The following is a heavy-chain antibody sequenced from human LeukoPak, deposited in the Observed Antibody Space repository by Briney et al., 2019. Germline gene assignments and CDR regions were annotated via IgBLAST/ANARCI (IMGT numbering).Heavy chain of an antibody. V-gene: IGHV3-11*05. Sequence: WGSLRLSCAASGFTFSDYYMSWIRQAPGKGLEWVSYISSSSSYIYYADSVKGRFTISRDNAKNSLYLQMNSLSAEDTAVYYCARVLRYCSGGNCYSGGLGYMDVWGKGTTVTISS. CDR2: ISSSSSYI. D-gene: IGHD2-15*01. CDR3: ARVLRYCSGGNCYSGGLGYMDV. J-gene: IGHJ6*03. CDR1: GFTFSDYY.